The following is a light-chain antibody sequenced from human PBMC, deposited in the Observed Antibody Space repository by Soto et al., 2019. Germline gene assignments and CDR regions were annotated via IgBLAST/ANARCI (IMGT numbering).Light chain of an antibody. CDR1: RSNIGRKI. J-gene: IGLJ3*02. CDR2: SNI. V-gene: IGLV1-44*01. CDR3: ASWDDSLKSPV. Sequence: QSALSQPPSASGTPGQTVTISCSGSRSNIGRKIVNWYQQVPGTAPKLLIYSNIQRPSEVPDRCSASKSGTSASLAISGLHSDDEATYYCASWDDSLKSPVFGGGTQLTVL.